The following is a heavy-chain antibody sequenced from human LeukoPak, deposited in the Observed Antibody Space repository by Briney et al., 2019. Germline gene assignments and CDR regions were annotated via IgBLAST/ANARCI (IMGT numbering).Heavy chain of an antibody. CDR1: GGSFSGYY. Sequence: PSETLSPTCAVYGGSFSGYYWSWIRQPPGKGLEWIGEINHSGSTNYNPSLKSRVTISVDTSKNQFSLKLSSVTAADTAVYYCARGITRYYDSSGRRSDYWGQGTLVTVSS. J-gene: IGHJ4*02. V-gene: IGHV4-34*01. CDR2: INHSGST. D-gene: IGHD3-22*01. CDR3: ARGITRYYDSSGRRSDY.